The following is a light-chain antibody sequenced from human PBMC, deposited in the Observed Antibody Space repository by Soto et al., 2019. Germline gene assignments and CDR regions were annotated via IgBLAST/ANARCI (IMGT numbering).Light chain of an antibody. CDR3: QSYDSSLSGSVV. Sequence: QSVLTQPPSVSGAPGQRVTISCTGSSSNIGAGYDVHWYQQLPGTAPKLLIYGNSNRPSGVPDRFSGSKSGTSASLAITGLQAEDEADDCCQSYDSSLSGSVVFGGGTKVTVL. J-gene: IGLJ2*01. CDR2: GNS. CDR1: SSNIGAGYD. V-gene: IGLV1-40*01.